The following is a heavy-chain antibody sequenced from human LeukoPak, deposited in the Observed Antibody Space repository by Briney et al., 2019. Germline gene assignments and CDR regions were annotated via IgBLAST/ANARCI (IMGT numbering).Heavy chain of an antibody. Sequence: GGSLRLPCAASGFTFSSYWMHWVRQAPGKGLVWVSRLNTDGSITNYADSVKGRFTISRDDAKSTLYLQMNSLRAEDTAVYYCARAGSYRFDYWGLGTLVTVSS. CDR3: ARAGSYRFDY. J-gene: IGHJ4*02. D-gene: IGHD1-26*01. CDR1: GFTFSSYW. V-gene: IGHV3-74*01. CDR2: LNTDGSIT.